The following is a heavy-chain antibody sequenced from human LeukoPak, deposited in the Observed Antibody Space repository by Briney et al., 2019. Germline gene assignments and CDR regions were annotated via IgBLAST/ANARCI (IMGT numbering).Heavy chain of an antibody. CDR2: ISSSSSYT. CDR3: ARDPVTHSGRYYYFDY. D-gene: IGHD1-26*01. V-gene: IGHV3-11*05. CDR1: GFSFSDYS. Sequence: GGSLRLSCAASGFSFSDYSMSWIRQAPGKGLEWVSHISSSSSYTNYADSVKGRFTISRDNAKNSLYLQMNSLRAEDTAVYYCARDPVTHSGRYYYFDYWGQGTLVTVSS. J-gene: IGHJ4*02.